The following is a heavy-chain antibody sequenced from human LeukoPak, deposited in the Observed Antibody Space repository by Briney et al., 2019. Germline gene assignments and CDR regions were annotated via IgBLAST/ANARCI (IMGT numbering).Heavy chain of an antibody. CDR1: GGSISSYY. J-gene: IGHJ5*01. V-gene: IGHV4-59*01. D-gene: IGHD1-1*01. CDR2: IYYSGST. Sequence: SETLSLTCTVSGGSISSYYWSWIRQPPGKGLEWIGYIYYSGSTNYNPYLKSRVTISVDTSKNQFSLKLSSVTAADTAVYFCARSGIPERLSNWFDSWGQGTLVTVSS. CDR3: ARSGIPERLSNWFDS.